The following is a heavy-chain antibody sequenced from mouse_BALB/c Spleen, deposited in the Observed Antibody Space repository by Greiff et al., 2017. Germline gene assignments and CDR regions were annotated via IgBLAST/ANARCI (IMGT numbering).Heavy chain of an antibody. Sequence: EVMLVESGGGLVQPGGSRKLSCAASGFTFSDYGMAWVRQAPGKGPEWVAFISNLAYSSYYADTVTGRFTISRENAKNTLYLEMSSLRSEDTAMYYCARLYGNAWFAYWGQGTLVTVSA. CDR1: GFTFSDYG. CDR3: ARLYGNAWFAY. D-gene: IGHD2-1*01. CDR2: ISNLAYSS. J-gene: IGHJ3*01. V-gene: IGHV5-15*02.